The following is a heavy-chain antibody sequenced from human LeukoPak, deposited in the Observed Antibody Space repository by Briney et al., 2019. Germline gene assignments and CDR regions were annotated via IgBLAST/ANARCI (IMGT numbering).Heavy chain of an antibody. CDR1: SGSISSIHYY. D-gene: IGHD1-26*01. J-gene: IGHJ3*02. CDR3: ARDSRGRSGASDI. CDR2: IYYSGST. Sequence: SETLSLTCTVSSGSISSIHYYWSWIRQPPGKGLEWIGYIYYSGSTYYNPSLQSRVTISVGTSKNQFSLKLRSVTAADTAVYYCARDSRGRSGASDIWGQGTMVTVSS. V-gene: IGHV4-30-4*02.